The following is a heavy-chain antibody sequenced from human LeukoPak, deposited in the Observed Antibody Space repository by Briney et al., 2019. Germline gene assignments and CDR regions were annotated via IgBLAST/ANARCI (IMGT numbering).Heavy chain of an antibody. CDR2: ISGSGGST. CDR1: GFTFSSYA. Sequence: PGGSLRLSCAASGFTFSSYAMSWVRQAPGKGLEWVSAISGSGGSTYYADSVKGRFTISRDNSKNTLYLQMNSLRAEDTAVYYCAKEGRNCSGGSCYKTFDYWGQGTLVTVSS. D-gene: IGHD2-15*01. CDR3: AKEGRNCSGGSCYKTFDY. V-gene: IGHV3-23*01. J-gene: IGHJ4*02.